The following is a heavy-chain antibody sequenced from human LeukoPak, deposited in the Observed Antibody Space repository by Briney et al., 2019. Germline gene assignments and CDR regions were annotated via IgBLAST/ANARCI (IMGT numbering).Heavy chain of an antibody. D-gene: IGHD6-19*01. V-gene: IGHV3-30*02. CDR1: GFTFSNYG. Sequence: QAGGSLRLSCAASGFTFSNYGMHWVRQGPGKGLEWVAFIRYDGSNKYYTDSVKGRFTISRDNSKNTLYLQMNSLRAEDTAVYYCARVKANRSGWYYFDYWGQGTLVTVSS. CDR3: ARVKANRSGWYYFDY. CDR2: IRYDGSNK. J-gene: IGHJ4*02.